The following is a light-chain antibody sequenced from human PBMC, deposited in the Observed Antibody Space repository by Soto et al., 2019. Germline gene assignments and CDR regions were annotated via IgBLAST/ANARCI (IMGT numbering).Light chain of an antibody. CDR1: QSLVHSDGIAY. V-gene: IGKV2-30*02. CDR3: RQGTHWPIT. CDR2: KVS. Sequence: DVVMTQSPLSLPVTLGQPASISCRSNQSLVHSDGIAYFSWFQQRPGRSPRRLIYKVSNRDSGVPARFSGSGSGTDFALKISRVEADDVGVYYCRQGTHWPITFGQGTRLEIK. J-gene: IGKJ5*01.